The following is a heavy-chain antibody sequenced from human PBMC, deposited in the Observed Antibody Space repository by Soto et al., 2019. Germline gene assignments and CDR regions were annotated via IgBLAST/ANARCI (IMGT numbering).Heavy chain of an antibody. D-gene: IGHD3-10*01. J-gene: IGHJ6*02. V-gene: IGHV1-18*04. Sequence: ASVKVSCKASGYTFTSYGISWVRQAPGQGLEWMGWISAYNGNTNYAQKLQGRVTMTTDTSTSTAYMELRSLRSDDTAVYYCARAVYYYGSGSSQLYYCYGMDVWGQGTTVTVSS. CDR2: ISAYNGNT. CDR1: GYTFTSYG. CDR3: ARAVYYYGSGSSQLYYCYGMDV.